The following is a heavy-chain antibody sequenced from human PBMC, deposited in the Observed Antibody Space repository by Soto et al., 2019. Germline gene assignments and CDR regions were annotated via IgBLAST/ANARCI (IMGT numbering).Heavy chain of an antibody. V-gene: IGHV2-70*01. J-gene: IGHJ3*02. CDR2: IDWDDDK. CDR3: ARYCTNGVCYGAFDI. Sequence: SGPTLVNPTQTLTLTCTFSGFSLSTSGMCVSWIRQPPGKALEWLALIDWDDDKYYSTSLKTRLTISKDTSKNQVVLTMTNMDPVDTATYYCARYCTNGVCYGAFDIGGXGTMVTVSS. D-gene: IGHD2-8*01. CDR1: GFSLSTSGMC.